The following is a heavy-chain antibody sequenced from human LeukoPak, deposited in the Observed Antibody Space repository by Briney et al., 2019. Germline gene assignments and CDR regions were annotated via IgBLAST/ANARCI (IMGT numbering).Heavy chain of an antibody. J-gene: IGHJ4*02. CDR1: GFTFSSYG. V-gene: IGHV3-33*01. CDR3: ARPPYTYYYDSSGYTHFDY. D-gene: IGHD3-22*01. Sequence: GGSLRLSCAASGFTFSSYGMHWVRQAPGKGLEWVAVIWYDGNNKYYADSVKGRFTISRDNSKNTLYLQMNSLRAEDTAVYYCARPPYTYYYDSSGYTHFDYWGQGTLVTVSS. CDR2: IWYDGNNK.